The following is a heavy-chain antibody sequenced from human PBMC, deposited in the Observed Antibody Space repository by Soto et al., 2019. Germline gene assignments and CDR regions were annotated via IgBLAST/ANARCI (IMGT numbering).Heavy chain of an antibody. CDR1: GGTFSSYA. J-gene: IGHJ4*02. CDR2: IIPIFGTA. V-gene: IGHV1-69*06. Sequence: SVKVSCKASGGTFSSYAISWVRQAPGQGLEWMGGIIPIFGTANYAQKFQGRVTITADKSTSTAYMELSSLRGEDTATYYCARSGDNYNALDYWGQGTPVTVSS. D-gene: IGHD1-1*01. CDR3: ARSGDNYNALDY.